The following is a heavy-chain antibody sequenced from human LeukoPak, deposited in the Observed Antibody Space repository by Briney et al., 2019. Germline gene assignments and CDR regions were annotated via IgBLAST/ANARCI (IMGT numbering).Heavy chain of an antibody. Sequence: GGSLRLSCAASKFSFDKYAMHWVRQPPGKGLEWVSGISWNSGSIDYADSVRGRFTISRDNSKNTLYLQMGSLRAEDMAVYYCARDGVEGYFDYWGQGTLVTVSS. CDR3: ARDGVEGYFDY. J-gene: IGHJ4*02. CDR1: KFSFDKYA. D-gene: IGHD3-10*01. V-gene: IGHV3-9*03. CDR2: ISWNSGSI.